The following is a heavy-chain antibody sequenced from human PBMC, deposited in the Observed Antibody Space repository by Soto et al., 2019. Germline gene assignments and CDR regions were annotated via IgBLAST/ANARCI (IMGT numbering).Heavy chain of an antibody. V-gene: IGHV1-18*01. J-gene: IGHJ4*02. CDR2: VSAYDGAT. Sequence: QVQLVQSATEVVKPGASVRVSCKASGYVFTGWGISWVRQVPGQGLEWVGWVSAYDGATRSSEKWNGRISDTRDKSTRKVYMDLPNLRSDDAAVDYCARDRAGLLEFWGQGTLVTVSS. D-gene: IGHD3-10*01. CDR1: GYVFTGWG. CDR3: ARDRAGLLEF.